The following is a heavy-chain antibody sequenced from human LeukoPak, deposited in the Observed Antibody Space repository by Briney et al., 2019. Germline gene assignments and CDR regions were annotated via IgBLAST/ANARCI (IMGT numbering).Heavy chain of an antibody. V-gene: IGHV3-23*01. J-gene: IGHJ6*02. Sequence: PGASLRLSCAPSGVTLSSDAMSWGRQAPGKGVGRVSAISGSGGSTYYADSVKGGVTISRDNTKNTLYLQMNSVRAEDTAVYYCAKSLPPAGELYCSSTSCYSHFYYYYGMDVWGQGTTVTVSS. CDR2: ISGSGGST. CDR3: AKSLPPAGELYCSSTSCYSHFYYYYGMDV. CDR1: GVTLSSDA. D-gene: IGHD2-2*01.